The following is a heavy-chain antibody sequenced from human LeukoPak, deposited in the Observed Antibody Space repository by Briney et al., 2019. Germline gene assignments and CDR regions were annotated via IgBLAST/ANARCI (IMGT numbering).Heavy chain of an antibody. CDR1: GFTFSSYA. D-gene: IGHD6-19*01. CDR3: ARDLYSSGWPFDY. V-gene: IGHV3-30*04. CDR2: IPYDGSNK. J-gene: IGHJ4*02. Sequence: GGSLRLSCAASGFTFSSYAMHWVRQAPGKGLEWVAVIPYDGSNKYYADSVKGRFTISRDNSKNTLYLQMNSLRAEDTAVYYCARDLYSSGWPFDYWGQGTLVTVSS.